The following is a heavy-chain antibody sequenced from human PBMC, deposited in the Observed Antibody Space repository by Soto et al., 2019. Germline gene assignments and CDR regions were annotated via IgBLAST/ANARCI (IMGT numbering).Heavy chain of an antibody. CDR2: IYYSGST. J-gene: IGHJ6*02. Sequence: SETLSLTCTVSGGSISSGDYYWSWIRQPPGKGLEWIGYIYYSGSTYYNPSLKSRVTISVDTSKNQFSLKLSSVTAADTAVYYCARAYGSGSYLELDDYYYAMDVWGQGTTVTVSS. D-gene: IGHD3-10*01. CDR3: ARAYGSGSYLELDDYYYAMDV. CDR1: GGSISSGDYY. V-gene: IGHV4-30-4*01.